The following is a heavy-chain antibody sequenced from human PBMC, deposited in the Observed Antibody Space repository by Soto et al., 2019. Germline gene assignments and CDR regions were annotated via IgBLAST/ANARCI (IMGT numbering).Heavy chain of an antibody. J-gene: IGHJ4*02. CDR1: GFNVNSDY. V-gene: IGHV3-53*01. CDR2: IYSVETT. D-gene: IGHD2-21*02. Sequence: GGSLRLSCAASGFNVNSDYMNWVRQTPGKGLEWVASIYSVETTYYADSVRGRFTISSDKSKNTLYFQLSSLRIEDTAVYYCTRDGRGLGRLSLFEYWGQGVLVTVSS. CDR3: TRDGRGLGRLSLFEY.